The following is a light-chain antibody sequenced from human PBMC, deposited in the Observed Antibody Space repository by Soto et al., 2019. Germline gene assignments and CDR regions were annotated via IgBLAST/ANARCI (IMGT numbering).Light chain of an antibody. CDR3: QQYGSATQT. CDR2: GAS. CDR1: QGFXNSY. Sequence: IELAQSTCTLSLSPGERVTLSCRASQGFXNSYVAGDQQNPGQAPRLPXAGASSMATGSPDRFSGSGSETDFTLTISRLEPEDFAVYYCQQYGSATQTFGQGTKVDIK. V-gene: IGKV3-20*01. J-gene: IGKJ1*01.